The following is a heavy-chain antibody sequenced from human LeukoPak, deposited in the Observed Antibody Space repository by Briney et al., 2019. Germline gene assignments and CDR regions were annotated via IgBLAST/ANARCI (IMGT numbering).Heavy chain of an antibody. Sequence: PGGSLRLSCAASGFTFSSYSMNWVRQAPGKGLEWVSSISSSSSYIYYADSVKGRFTISRDNAKNSLYLQMNSLRAEDTAVYYCARGDDGLLWFGELGYYFDYWGQGTLVTVSS. J-gene: IGHJ4*02. D-gene: IGHD3-10*01. V-gene: IGHV3-21*01. CDR3: ARGDDGLLWFGELGYYFDY. CDR2: ISSSSSYI. CDR1: GFTFSSYS.